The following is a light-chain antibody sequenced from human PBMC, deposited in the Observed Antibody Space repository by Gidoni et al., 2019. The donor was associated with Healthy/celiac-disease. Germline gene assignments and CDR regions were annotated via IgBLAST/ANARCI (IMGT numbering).Light chain of an antibody. J-gene: IGKJ1*01. Sequence: EIVLPQSPGTLSLSPGESATLSCRASQSVRSSYLAWYKQKPGQAPRPRIYGASSRATGIPDRFSGSGSGTDFTLTISRLEPEDFAVYDCQQYGSSPPTCGQGTKVEIK. CDR1: QSVRSSY. CDR2: GAS. V-gene: IGKV3-20*01. CDR3: QQYGSSPPT.